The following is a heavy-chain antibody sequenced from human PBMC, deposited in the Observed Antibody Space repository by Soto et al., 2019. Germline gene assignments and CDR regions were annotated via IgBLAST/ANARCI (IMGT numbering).Heavy chain of an antibody. D-gene: IGHD2-15*01. CDR1: GDSISSSY. V-gene: IGHV4-59*01. J-gene: IGHJ6*02. Sequence: SEPLALTCAVSGDSISSSYWNWVRQPPGKGLEWIGCIYDSGSSNYNPSLKSRVTISVDTSKNQFSLKLNYVTAADTAVYYCASGSYNSNAMDVWGQGTTVTVSS. CDR2: IYDSGSS. CDR3: ASGSYNSNAMDV.